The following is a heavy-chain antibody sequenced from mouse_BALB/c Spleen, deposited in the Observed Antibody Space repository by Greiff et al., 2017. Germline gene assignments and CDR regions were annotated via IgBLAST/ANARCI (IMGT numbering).Heavy chain of an antibody. CDR1: GFNIKDTY. Sequence: VQLQQSGAELVKPGASVKLSCTASGFNIKDTYMHWVKQRPEPGLEWIGRIDPANGNTKYDPKFQGKATITADTSSNTAYLQLSSLTSEDTAVYYCARKYGTAMDYWGQGTSVTVSS. D-gene: IGHD2-10*02. CDR2: IDPANGNT. J-gene: IGHJ4*01. V-gene: IGHV14-3*02. CDR3: ARKYGTAMDY.